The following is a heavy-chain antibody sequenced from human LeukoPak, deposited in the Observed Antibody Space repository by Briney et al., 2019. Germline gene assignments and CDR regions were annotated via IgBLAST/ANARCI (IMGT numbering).Heavy chain of an antibody. D-gene: IGHD3-10*01. CDR2: ISATGDST. V-gene: IGHV3-23*01. Sequence: PGGSLRLSCAASGFTFSIYAMGWVRQAPGEGLEWVSTISATGDSTYYADSVKGRPTISRDNSKSTLYLQMSSVRADDTAVYYCVKGGWGTVLDYWGQGTLVTVSS. J-gene: IGHJ4*02. CDR1: GFTFSIYA. CDR3: VKGGWGTVLDY.